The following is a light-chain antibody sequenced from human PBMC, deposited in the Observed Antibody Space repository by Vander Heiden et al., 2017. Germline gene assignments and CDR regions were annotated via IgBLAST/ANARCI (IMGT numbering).Light chain of an antibody. CDR2: KDN. J-gene: IGLJ1*01. Sequence: SSELTQAPSVSVSLGQMARITCSGEALPKKYPYWYQQKPGQFPVLVIYKDNERPSGIPERFSGSSSGTIVTLTISGGQAEDGADCYCLSADSIYTYVFGSGTKVTVL. V-gene: IGLV3-16*01. CDR3: LSADSIYTYV. CDR1: ALPKKY.